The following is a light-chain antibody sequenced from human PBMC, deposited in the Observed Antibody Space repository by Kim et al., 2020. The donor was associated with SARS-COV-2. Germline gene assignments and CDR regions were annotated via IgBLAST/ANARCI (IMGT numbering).Light chain of an antibody. CDR2: DAS. CDR3: QQYKTCLT. V-gene: IGKV1-5*01. Sequence: SASVGDRVTITCRASQSISNWLAWYQQKPGKAPKLLIYDASSLESGVPSRFSGSGSGTEFTLTISSLQPDDFATYYCQQYKTCLTFGQGTKVDIK. CDR1: QSISNW. J-gene: IGKJ1*01.